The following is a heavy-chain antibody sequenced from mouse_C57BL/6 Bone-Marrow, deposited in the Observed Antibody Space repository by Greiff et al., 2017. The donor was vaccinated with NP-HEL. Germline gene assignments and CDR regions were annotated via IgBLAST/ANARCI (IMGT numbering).Heavy chain of an antibody. CDR2: ISGGGGNT. V-gene: IGHV5-9*01. CDR1: GFTFSSYT. CDR3: ASDYYGSDWYFDV. Sequence: EVMLVESGGGLVKPGGSLKLSCAASGFTFSSYTMSWVRQTPEKRLEWVATISGGGGNTYYPDSVKGRFTISRDNAKNTLYLQMSSMRSEDTAVYYCASDYYGSDWYFDVWGTGTTVTVSS. J-gene: IGHJ1*03. D-gene: IGHD1-1*01.